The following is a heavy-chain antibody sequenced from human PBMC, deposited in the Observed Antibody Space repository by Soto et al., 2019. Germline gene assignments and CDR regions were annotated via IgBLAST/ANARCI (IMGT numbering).Heavy chain of an antibody. CDR3: ARGDPLLWFGEKVYYGMDV. D-gene: IGHD3-10*01. V-gene: IGHV4-59*01. CDR2: IYYSGST. CDR1: GGSISSYY. Sequence: QVQLQESGPGLVKPSETLSLTCTVSGGSISSYYWSWIRQPPGKGLEWIGDIYYSGSTNYNPSLKSRVTISVDTSKNQFSLKLRSVTAADTAVYYCARGDPLLWFGEKVYYGMDVWGQGTTVTVSS. J-gene: IGHJ6*02.